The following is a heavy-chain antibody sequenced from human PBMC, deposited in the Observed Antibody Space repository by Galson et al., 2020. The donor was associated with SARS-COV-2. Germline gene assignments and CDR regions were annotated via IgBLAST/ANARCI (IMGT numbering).Heavy chain of an antibody. CDR1: GFTFSSYA. CDR2: ISGSGGST. V-gene: IGHV3-23*01. D-gene: IGHD3-22*01. CDR3: ASQRWITMIGGKGFDY. J-gene: IGHJ4*02. Sequence: GGSLRLSCAASGFTFSSYAMSWVRQAPGKGLEWVSAISGSGGSTYYADSVKGRFTISRDNSKNTLYLQMNSLRAEDTAVYYCASQRWITMIGGKGFDYWGQGTLVTVSS.